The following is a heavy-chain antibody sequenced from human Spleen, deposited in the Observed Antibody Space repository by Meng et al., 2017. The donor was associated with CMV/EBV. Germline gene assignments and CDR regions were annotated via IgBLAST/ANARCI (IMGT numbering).Heavy chain of an antibody. CDR2: ISSSSSYI. V-gene: IGHV3-21*01. Sequence: GFTFSSYSMNWVRQAPGKGLEWVSSISSSSSYIYYADSVKGRFTISRDNAKNSLYLQMNSLRAEDTAVYYCARVGYCSSTSCYTYDYWGQGTLVTVSS. CDR1: GFTFSSYS. D-gene: IGHD2-2*02. CDR3: ARVGYCSSTSCYTYDY. J-gene: IGHJ4*02.